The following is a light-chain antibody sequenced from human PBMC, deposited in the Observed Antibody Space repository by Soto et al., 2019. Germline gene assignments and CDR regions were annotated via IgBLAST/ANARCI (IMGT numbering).Light chain of an antibody. CDR1: QSVSSY. CDR3: QQRSNWPPYN. J-gene: IGKJ2*01. V-gene: IGKV3-11*01. Sequence: EIVLTQSPATLSLSPGERATLSCRASQSVSSYLAWYQQKPGQAPRLLIYDASNRATGLPARFSGSGSGTDVTLTISSLEPDDFAVYYCQQRSNWPPYNFGQGTKLEIK. CDR2: DAS.